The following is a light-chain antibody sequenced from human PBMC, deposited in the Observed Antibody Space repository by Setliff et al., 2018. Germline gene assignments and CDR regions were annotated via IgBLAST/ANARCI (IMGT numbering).Light chain of an antibody. CDR3: SSYKNTIKNV. CDR2: GAS. V-gene: IGLV2-14*03. Sequence: QSVLTQPASVSGSPGQSITISCTGPSSDIGGYNYVSWYQQYPGKAPQLIIYGASKRPSGVSDCFSGSKSGNTASLTISGLQVEDEADYFCSSYKNTIKNVFGTGTKVTVL. J-gene: IGLJ1*01. CDR1: SSDIGGYNY.